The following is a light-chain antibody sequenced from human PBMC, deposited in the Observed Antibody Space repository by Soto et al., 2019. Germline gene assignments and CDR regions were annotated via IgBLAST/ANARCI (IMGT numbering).Light chain of an antibody. CDR1: PSVSSSY. Sequence: EIVLTQSPATLSLSPGDRATLSCGASPSVSSSYLAWYQQKPGLAPRLLIYDASSRATGIPERFSGSGSGTDFTLTISSLQSEDFALYYCQQYNNWPLTFGGGTKVDIK. CDR2: DAS. CDR3: QQYNNWPLT. V-gene: IGKV3D-20*01. J-gene: IGKJ4*01.